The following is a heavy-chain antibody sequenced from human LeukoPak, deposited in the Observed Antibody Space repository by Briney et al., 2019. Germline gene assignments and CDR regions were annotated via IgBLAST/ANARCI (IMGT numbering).Heavy chain of an antibody. CDR3: AKCRGGSCYYHY. J-gene: IGHJ4*02. D-gene: IGHD2-15*01. Sequence: GGSLRLSCAASGFAFSSYAMSWVRQAPGKGLEWVSAISGSGGSTYYADSVKGRFTISRDNSRNTLYLQMNSLRAEDTAVYYCAKCRGGSCYYHYWGQGTLVTVSS. CDR1: GFAFSSYA. V-gene: IGHV3-23*01. CDR2: ISGSGGST.